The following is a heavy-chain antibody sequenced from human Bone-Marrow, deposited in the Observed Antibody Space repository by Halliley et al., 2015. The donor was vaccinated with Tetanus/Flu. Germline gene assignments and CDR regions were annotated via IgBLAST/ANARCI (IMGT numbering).Heavy chain of an antibody. V-gene: IGHV3-30*03. J-gene: IGHJ5*01. CDR1: GFSFSTYP. D-gene: IGHD2-15*01. Sequence: AASGFSFSTYPMHWVRQAPGKGLEWVATISHDGTHEYYADSVRGRFSISRDSAESTLSLQMNSLRRDDTAVYYCARDDGGSQYIADWMDSWGQGTLVTVSS. CDR2: ISHDGTHE. CDR3: ARDDGGSQYIADWMDS.